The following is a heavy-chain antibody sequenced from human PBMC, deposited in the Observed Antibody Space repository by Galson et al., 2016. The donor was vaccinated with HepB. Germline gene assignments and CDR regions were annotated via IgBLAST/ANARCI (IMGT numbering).Heavy chain of an antibody. Sequence: FTFSRDNSKNTLYLPMNSLRAEDTAVYYCANPDYYGSGSYTFDYWGQGTLVTVSS. V-gene: IGHV3-23*01. J-gene: IGHJ4*02. D-gene: IGHD3-10*01. CDR3: ANPDYYGSGSYTFDY.